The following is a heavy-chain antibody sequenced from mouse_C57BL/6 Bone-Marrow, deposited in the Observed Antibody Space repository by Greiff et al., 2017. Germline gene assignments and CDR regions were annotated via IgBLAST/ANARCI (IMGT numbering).Heavy chain of an antibody. CDR2: IYPGDGET. CDR3: ARSYSPYYYAMDY. J-gene: IGHJ4*01. CDR1: GYAFSSYW. Sequence: QVQLQQSGAELVKPGASVKISCKASGYAFSSYWTNWVKQRPGKGLEWIGQIYPGDGETNYNGKFKGKATLTADKSSSTAYMQLSSLTSEDSAVYFCARSYSPYYYAMDYWGQGTSVTVSS. V-gene: IGHV1-80*01. D-gene: IGHD2-12*01.